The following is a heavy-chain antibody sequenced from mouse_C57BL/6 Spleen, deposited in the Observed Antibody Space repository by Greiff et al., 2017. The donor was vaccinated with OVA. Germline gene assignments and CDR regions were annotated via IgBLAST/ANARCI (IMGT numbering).Heavy chain of an antibody. CDR1: GGTGTSYG. J-gene: IGHJ2*01. CDR3: ARYGNYDYFDY. D-gene: IGHD2-1*01. CDR2: INPSNGGT. Sequence: QVQLQQPGTELVKPGASVKLSGKDWGGTGTSYGIHFVNHHPGQGLDWIGNINPSNGGTNYNEKFKSKATLTVDKSSSTAYMQLSSLTSEDSAVYYCARYGNYDYFDYWGQGTTLTVSS. V-gene: IGHV1-53*01.